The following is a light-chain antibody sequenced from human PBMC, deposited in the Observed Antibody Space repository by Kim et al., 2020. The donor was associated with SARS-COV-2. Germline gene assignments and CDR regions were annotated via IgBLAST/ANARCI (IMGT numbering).Light chain of an antibody. Sequence: NFTLTQPHSVSESPGKTVIISCTGSSGSIASSYVQWYQQRPGSVPTIVIYEDNQRPSGVPDRFSGSIDSSSNSASLTISGRKTEDEADYYCQSYDSNNVIFAGGTQLTV. CDR3: QSYDSNNVI. CDR2: EDN. CDR1: SGSIASSY. J-gene: IGLJ2*01. V-gene: IGLV6-57*02.